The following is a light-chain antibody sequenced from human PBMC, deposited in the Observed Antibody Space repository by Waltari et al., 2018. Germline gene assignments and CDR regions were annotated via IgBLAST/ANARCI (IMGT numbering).Light chain of an antibody. CDR1: SSNIGSNY. Sequence: QSVLTQPPSASGTPGQRVTISCSGSSSNIGSNYVYWYQQLPGTAPKLLIYRNNQRPSGVPXXFSGSKSGTSASLAISGLRSEDEADYYCAAWDDSLSAMVFGGGTKLTVL. CDR3: AAWDDSLSAMV. J-gene: IGLJ2*01. CDR2: RNN. V-gene: IGLV1-47*01.